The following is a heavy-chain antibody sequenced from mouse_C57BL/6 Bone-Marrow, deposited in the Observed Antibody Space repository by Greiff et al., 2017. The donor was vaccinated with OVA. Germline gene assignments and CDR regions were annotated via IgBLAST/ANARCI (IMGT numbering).Heavy chain of an antibody. Sequence: EVQLVESGGGLVQPGGSLKLSCAASGFAFSSYWMSWVRRAPGKGLEWIGDINPDSSTIYYAPFVEDKFIISRDNANNTLYLQMSKVRSEDTAVYYCARLGYGMDYWGQGTSVTVTA. CDR3: ARLGYGMDY. CDR1: GFAFSSYW. J-gene: IGHJ4*01. V-gene: IGHV4-1*01. CDR2: INPDSSTI.